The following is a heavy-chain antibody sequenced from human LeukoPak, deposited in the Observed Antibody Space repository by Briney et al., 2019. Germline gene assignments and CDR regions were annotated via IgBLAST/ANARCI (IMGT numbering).Heavy chain of an antibody. J-gene: IGHJ4*02. V-gene: IGHV1-2*02. CDR2: VNPNSGGT. D-gene: IGHD4-23*01. CDR1: GYTFTDYY. Sequence: ASVKVSCKVSGYTFTDYYIHSVRQAPGQGLEWMGWVNPNSGGTNYAQRFQGRVTVTGDTSISTAYMELTRLTSDDTAVYYCVRAVVTDGFDYWGQGTLVTVSS. CDR3: VRAVVTDGFDY.